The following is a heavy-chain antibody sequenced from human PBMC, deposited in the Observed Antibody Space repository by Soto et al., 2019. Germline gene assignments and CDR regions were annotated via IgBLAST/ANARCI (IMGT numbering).Heavy chain of an antibody. CDR1: GGTFSSYA. Sequence: SVEVSCKASGGTFSSYAISWVRQAPGQGLEWMGGIIPIFGTANYAQKFQGRVTITADESTSTAYMELSSLRSEDTAVYYCASYRNDYGGNSWSYYYYYGMDVWGQGTTVTVSS. CDR2: IIPIFGTA. J-gene: IGHJ6*02. CDR3: ASYRNDYGGNSWSYYYYYGMDV. D-gene: IGHD4-17*01. V-gene: IGHV1-69*13.